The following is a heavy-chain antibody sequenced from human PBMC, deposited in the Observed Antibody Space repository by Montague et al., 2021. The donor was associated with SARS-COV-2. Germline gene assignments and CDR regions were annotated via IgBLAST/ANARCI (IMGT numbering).Heavy chain of an antibody. D-gene: IGHD6-13*01. CDR1: GDSVSSSSAA. CDR2: TYHRSKWYN. J-gene: IGHJ6*02. Sequence: CAISGDSVSSSSAAWNWIRQSPSRGLEWLGRTYHRSKWYNDYAVSVKSRITINPDTSKNQFSLQLNSVTPEDTAVYYCASGRMVPYSSSWTTLYYYYGMDVWGQGTTVTVSS. CDR3: ASGRMVPYSSSWTTLYYYYGMDV. V-gene: IGHV6-1*01.